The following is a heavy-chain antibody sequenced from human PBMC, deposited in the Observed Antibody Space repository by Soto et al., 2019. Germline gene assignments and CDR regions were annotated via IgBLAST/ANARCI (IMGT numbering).Heavy chain of an antibody. V-gene: IGHV4-30-4*01. CDR3: ARDCSGGSCYSLNGYYYYGMDV. CDR2: IFYSGTT. D-gene: IGHD2-15*01. Sequence: TSETLSLTCTVSGGSISSGDYYWSWIRQPPGKGLEWIGYIFYSGTTYYNPSLKSRITISVDTAKNQFSLKMSSVTAADTAVYYCARDCSGGSCYSLNGYYYYGMDVWGQGTTVTVSS. CDR1: GGSISSGDYY. J-gene: IGHJ6*02.